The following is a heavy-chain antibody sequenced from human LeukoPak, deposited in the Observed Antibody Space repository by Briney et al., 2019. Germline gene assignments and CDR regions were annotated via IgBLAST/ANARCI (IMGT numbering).Heavy chain of an antibody. CDR1: GYTFTSYG. CDR3: ARDPTRARPPDPSYSSGWYVIDY. J-gene: IGHJ4*02. V-gene: IGHV1-18*01. D-gene: IGHD6-19*01. CDR2: ISAYNGNT. Sequence: ASVKVSCKASGYTFTSYGISWVRQAPGQGLEWMGWISAYNGNTNYAQKLQGRVTMTTHTSTSTAYMELRSLRSDDTAVYYCARDPTRARPPDPSYSSGWYVIDYWGQGTLVTVSS.